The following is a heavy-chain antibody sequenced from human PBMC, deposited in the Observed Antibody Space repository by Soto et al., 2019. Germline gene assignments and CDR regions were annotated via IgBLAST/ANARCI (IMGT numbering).Heavy chain of an antibody. CDR1: GFTFGSYW. CDR2: IDSDGSST. V-gene: IGHV3-74*01. CDR3: ARGRPCGMDV. Sequence: GGSLRLSCAASGFTFGSYWMNWGRQAPGKGLVWVSRIDSDGSSTTYADSVKGRFTTSRDNAKNTLYLQMSSLRVEDTAVYYCARGRPCGMDVWGQGTTVTVSS. J-gene: IGHJ6*02.